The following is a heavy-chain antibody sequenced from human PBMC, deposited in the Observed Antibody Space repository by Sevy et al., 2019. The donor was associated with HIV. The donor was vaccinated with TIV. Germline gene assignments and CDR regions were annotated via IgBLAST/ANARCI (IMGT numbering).Heavy chain of an antibody. J-gene: IGHJ4*02. CDR2: IKQDGSEK. V-gene: IGHV3-7*01. D-gene: IGHD3-22*01. CDR3: ARPYRTDPFYYSGSGGYYYPSYFDY. Sequence: GGSLRLSCAASGFTFSNYWMSWVRQAPGKGLEWVANIKQDGSEKYYVDSVKGRFTISRDNAKNSLYLQMKGLGAEDTAVYYCARPYRTDPFYYSGSGGYYYPSYFDYWGQGTLVTVSS. CDR1: GFTFSNYW.